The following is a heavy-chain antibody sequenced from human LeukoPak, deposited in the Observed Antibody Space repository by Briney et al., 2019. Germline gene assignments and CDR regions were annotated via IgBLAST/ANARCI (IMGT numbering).Heavy chain of an antibody. CDR1: GGSISSSSYY. D-gene: IGHD1-26*01. J-gene: IGHJ5*02. CDR3: ARDSRWGSYFS. Sequence: SETLSLTRTVSGGSISSSSYYWGWIHQPPGKGLEWIGTIYYSGSTYYSPSLKSRVTISLDTSKNQFSLRLTSVTAADTAEYYCARDSRWGSYFSWGQGTLVTVSS. CDR2: IYYSGST. V-gene: IGHV4-39*07.